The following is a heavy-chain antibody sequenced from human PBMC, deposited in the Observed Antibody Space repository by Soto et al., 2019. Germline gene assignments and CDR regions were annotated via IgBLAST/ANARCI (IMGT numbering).Heavy chain of an antibody. CDR1: GYTFTYRY. Sequence: SVKVSCKASGYTFTYRYLHWVRQAPGQALEWMGWITPFNGNTNYAQKFQDRVTITRDRSMSTAYMELSSLRSEDTAMYYCASFGSPGIAVAGTDYYYGMDVWGQGTTVTVSS. D-gene: IGHD6-19*01. J-gene: IGHJ6*02. CDR2: ITPFNGNT. V-gene: IGHV1-45*02. CDR3: ASFGSPGIAVAGTDYYYGMDV.